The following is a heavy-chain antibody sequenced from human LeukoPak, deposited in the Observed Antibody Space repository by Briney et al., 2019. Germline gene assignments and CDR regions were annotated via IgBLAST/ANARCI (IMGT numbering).Heavy chain of an antibody. CDR1: GYMFTGYY. CDR2: INPSGGST. D-gene: IGHD4-17*01. CDR3: ASGVRTTVTPLDAFDI. V-gene: IGHV1-46*01. Sequence: ASVKVSCKASGYMFTGYYMHWVRQAPGQGLEWMGIINPSGGSTSYAQKFQGRVTMTRDMSTSTVYMELSSLRSEDTAVYYCASGVRTTVTPLDAFDIWGQGTMVTVSS. J-gene: IGHJ3*02.